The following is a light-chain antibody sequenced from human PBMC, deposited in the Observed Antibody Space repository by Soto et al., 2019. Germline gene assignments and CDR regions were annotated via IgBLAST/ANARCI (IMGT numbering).Light chain of an antibody. V-gene: IGKV1-39*01. CDR3: QPTYRSLSIT. Sequence: DIQMSQTPSSLSASVGDRVTITCRASQSVRNNVNWYQQKPGKAPKLLISTASSLRSGVPSRFSGSGSGTTFILTISSLQPEDFAIYHCQPTYRSLSITFGGGTKVEIK. J-gene: IGKJ4*01. CDR2: TAS. CDR1: QSVRNN.